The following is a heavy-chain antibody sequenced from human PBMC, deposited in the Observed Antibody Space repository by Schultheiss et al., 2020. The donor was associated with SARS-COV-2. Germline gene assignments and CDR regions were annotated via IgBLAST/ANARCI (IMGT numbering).Heavy chain of an antibody. CDR2: IFSSGNS. CDR3: ARLQVWDKGPTANFDS. V-gene: IGHV4-59*01. J-gene: IGHJ4*02. Sequence: SQTLSLTCTVSGGSTSDYYWSWIRQPPGKGLEWIGYIFSSGNSKYNPSLKSRVTISADTSKNQLSLTLNSVSAADTAVYYCARLQVWDKGPTANFDSWGRGSLVTVSS. CDR1: GGSTSDYY. D-gene: IGHD1-26*01.